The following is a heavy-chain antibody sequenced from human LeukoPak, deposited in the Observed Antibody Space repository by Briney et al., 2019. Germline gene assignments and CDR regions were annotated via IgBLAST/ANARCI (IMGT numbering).Heavy chain of an antibody. CDR3: ARSYSSSSDFDY. Sequence: WASVKVSCKASGYTFTSYGISWVRQAPGQGLEWMGWISAYNGNTNYAQKLQGRVTMTTDTSTSTAYKELRSLRSDDTAVYYCARSYSSSSDFDYWGQGTLVTVSS. D-gene: IGHD6-6*01. V-gene: IGHV1-18*01. CDR2: ISAYNGNT. CDR1: GYTFTSYG. J-gene: IGHJ4*02.